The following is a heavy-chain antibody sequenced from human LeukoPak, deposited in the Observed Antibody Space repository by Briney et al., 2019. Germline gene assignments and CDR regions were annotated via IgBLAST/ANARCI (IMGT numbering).Heavy chain of an antibody. CDR1: GYTFTGYY. V-gene: IGHV1-46*01. CDR3: ARGVRYYYDSSGSAVNYYYYMDV. CDR2: INPSAGST. J-gene: IGHJ6*03. D-gene: IGHD3-22*01. Sequence: ASVKVSCKASGYTFTGYYMHWVRQAPGQGLEWMGIINPSAGSTSYAQKFQGRVTMTRDTSTSTVYMELSSLRSEDTAVYYCARGVRYYYDSSGSAVNYYYYMDVWGKGTTVTISS.